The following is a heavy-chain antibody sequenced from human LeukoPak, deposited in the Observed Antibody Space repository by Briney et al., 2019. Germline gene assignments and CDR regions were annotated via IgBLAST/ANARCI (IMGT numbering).Heavy chain of an antibody. CDR2: IYYSGST. Sequence: SETLSLTCTVSGDSISSNSYYWGWIRQPPGKGLEWIGSIYYSGSTYYNPSLKSRATISLDTSKNQFSLRLSSVTAADTAVFYCARANYYDTSGYSRGAFDIWGQGTMVTVSS. J-gene: IGHJ3*02. D-gene: IGHD3-22*01. CDR3: ARANYYDTSGYSRGAFDI. CDR1: GDSISSNSYY. V-gene: IGHV4-39*07.